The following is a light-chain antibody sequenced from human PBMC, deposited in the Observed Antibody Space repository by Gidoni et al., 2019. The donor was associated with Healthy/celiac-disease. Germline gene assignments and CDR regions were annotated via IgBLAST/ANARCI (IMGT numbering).Light chain of an antibody. Sequence: INCKSSQSVLYSSNNKNYLAWYQQKPGQPPKLLIYWASTRESGVPDRFSGSGSGTDFTLTISSLQAEDVAVYYCQQYYSTPLTFGGGTKVEIK. V-gene: IGKV4-1*01. J-gene: IGKJ4*01. CDR1: QSVLYSSNNKNY. CDR2: WAS. CDR3: QQYYSTPLT.